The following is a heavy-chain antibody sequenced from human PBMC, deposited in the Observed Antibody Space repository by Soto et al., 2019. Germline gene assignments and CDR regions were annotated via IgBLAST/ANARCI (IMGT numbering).Heavy chain of an antibody. D-gene: IGHD3-3*01. Sequence: HPGGSLRLSCAASGFTFSSYAMSWVRQAPGKGLEWVSAISGSGGSTYYADSVKGRFTISRDNSKNTLHLQMNSLRAEDTAVYYCAKAEGITIFGVVTTHFDYWGQGTLVTVSS. V-gene: IGHV3-23*01. CDR2: ISGSGGST. J-gene: IGHJ4*02. CDR3: AKAEGITIFGVVTTHFDY. CDR1: GFTFSSYA.